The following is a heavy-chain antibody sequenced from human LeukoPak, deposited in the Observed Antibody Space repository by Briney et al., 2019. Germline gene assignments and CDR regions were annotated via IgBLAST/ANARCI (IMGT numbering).Heavy chain of an antibody. Sequence: GESLKISCQGSGYSFSTYWIGWVRQMPGKGLEWMGVIYPDDSDIRYGPSFHGLVTISGDKSKNTAYLQWTSLKASDTAVYYCARASKGDIIFDFWGQGTLVTVSS. CDR1: GYSFSTYW. V-gene: IGHV5-51*01. D-gene: IGHD2-21*02. CDR2: IYPDDSDI. CDR3: ARASKGDIIFDF. J-gene: IGHJ4*02.